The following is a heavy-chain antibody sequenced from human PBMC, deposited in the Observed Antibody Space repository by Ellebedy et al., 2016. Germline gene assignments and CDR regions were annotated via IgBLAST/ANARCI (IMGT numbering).Heavy chain of an antibody. V-gene: IGHV3-33*08. Sequence: GESLKISCAASGFMFSRYGMHWVRQAPGKGLEWVAVIWHDGSIEWYADSVKGRFTISRDNSKSTLHLQMNTLRAEDAAVYYCARDQLGCLSTSCYAGDYFYGMDVWGQGTAVTVSS. CDR1: GFMFSRYG. CDR3: ARDQLGCLSTSCYAGDYFYGMDV. CDR2: IWHDGSIE. J-gene: IGHJ6*02. D-gene: IGHD2-2*01.